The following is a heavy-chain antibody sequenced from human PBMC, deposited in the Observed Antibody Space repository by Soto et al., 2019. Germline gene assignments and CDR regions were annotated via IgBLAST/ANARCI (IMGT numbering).Heavy chain of an antibody. D-gene: IGHD4-17*01. CDR3: ATLSLYGDYDY. J-gene: IGHJ4*02. CDR1: GGSIISGGYY. CDR2: IYYSGST. V-gene: IGHV4-31*03. Sequence: SETLSLTCTVSGGSIISGGYYWIWIRQHPGKGLEWIGYIYYSGSTYYNPSLKSRVTISVDTSKNQFSLKLSSVTAADTAVYYCATLSLYGDYDYWGQGTLVTVSS.